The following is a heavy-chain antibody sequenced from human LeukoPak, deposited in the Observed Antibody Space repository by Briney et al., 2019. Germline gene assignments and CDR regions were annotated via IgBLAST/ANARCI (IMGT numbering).Heavy chain of an antibody. CDR1: GGSISSYY. V-gene: IGHV4-59*01. CDR3: ARLSTTPYDRSFYYYYGMDV. D-gene: IGHD3-22*01. J-gene: IGHJ6*02. CDR2: IYYSGIT. Sequence: SETLSLTCTVPGGSISSYYWSWIRQPPGKGLEWIGYIYYSGITNYNPTLKSRVTISVDTSKNQFSLKLSSVTAADTAVYYCARLSTTPYDRSFYYYYGMDVWGQGTTVTVSS.